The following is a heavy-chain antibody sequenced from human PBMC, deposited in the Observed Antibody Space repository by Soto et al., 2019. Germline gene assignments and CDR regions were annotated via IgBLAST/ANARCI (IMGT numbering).Heavy chain of an antibody. CDR2: IYYSGST. J-gene: IGHJ5*02. Sequence: PSETLSLTCTVSGGSISSYYWSWIRQPPGKGLEWIGYIYYSGSTNYNPSLKSRVTISVDTSKNQFSLKLSSVTAADTAVYYCAALITMVRGNWFDPWGQGTLVTVSS. CDR3: AALITMVRGNWFDP. V-gene: IGHV4-59*01. D-gene: IGHD3-10*01. CDR1: GGSISSYY.